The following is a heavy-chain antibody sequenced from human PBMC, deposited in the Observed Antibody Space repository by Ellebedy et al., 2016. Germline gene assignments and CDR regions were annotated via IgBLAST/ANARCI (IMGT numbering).Heavy chain of an antibody. D-gene: IGHD6-13*01. CDR3: ARGLGRSNWHSLDY. CDR1: GFTFSNYW. CDR2: IKEDGSEK. Sequence: GGSLRLSCTASGFTFSNYWMSWVRQAPGKGLEWVANIKEDGSEKYYVDSVKGRFTISRDNAKNSLYLQMNGLRAEDTAVYFCARGLGRSNWHSLDYWGQGSLVTVSS. V-gene: IGHV3-7*03. J-gene: IGHJ4*02.